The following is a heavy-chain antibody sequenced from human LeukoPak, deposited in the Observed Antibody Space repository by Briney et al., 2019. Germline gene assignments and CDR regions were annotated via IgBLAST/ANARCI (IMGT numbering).Heavy chain of an antibody. J-gene: IGHJ5*02. CDR1: GYTFTSYD. CDR2: MNPNSGNT. CDR3: ARKVTTGYWFDP. D-gene: IGHD4-17*01. Sequence: ASVKVSCKASGYTFTSYDINWVRQATGQGLEWMGWMNPNSGNTGYAQKFQGRVTMTRNTSIGTAYMELSSLRSEDTAVYYCARKVTTGYWFDPWGQGTLVTVSS. V-gene: IGHV1-8*01.